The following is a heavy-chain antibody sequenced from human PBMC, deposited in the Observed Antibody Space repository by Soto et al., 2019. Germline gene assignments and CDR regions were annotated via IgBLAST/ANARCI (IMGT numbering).Heavy chain of an antibody. D-gene: IGHD3-3*01. CDR2: IYYSGST. V-gene: IGHV4-59*01. Sequence: SETLSLTCTVSGGSLSSYYWSWIRQPPGKGLEWIGYIYYSGSTNYNPSLKSRVTISVDTSKNQFSLKLSSVTAADTAVYYCARQDFGVAFTWFDPWGQGTQVTVSS. CDR3: ARQDFGVAFTWFDP. J-gene: IGHJ5*02. CDR1: GGSLSSYY.